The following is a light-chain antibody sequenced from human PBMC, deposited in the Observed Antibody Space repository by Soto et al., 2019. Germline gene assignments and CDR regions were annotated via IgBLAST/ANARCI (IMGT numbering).Light chain of an antibody. CDR2: GAS. CDR3: QQYGSSPRT. V-gene: IGKV3-15*01. CDR1: QSVSTR. Sequence: EIVMTQSPATLSVSPGERVTFSCRASQSVSTRLAWYQHKPGQAPRLLISGASTGATGIPPRFSGSGSGTDFTLTVNSLQYEDIAVYYCQQYGSSPRTFGQGTKVDIK. J-gene: IGKJ1*01.